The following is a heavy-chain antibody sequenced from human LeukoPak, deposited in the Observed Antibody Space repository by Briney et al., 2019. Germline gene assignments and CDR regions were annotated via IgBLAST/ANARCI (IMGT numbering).Heavy chain of an antibody. CDR2: INPSGGST. CDR3: ARDHGSAYYRAPRH. D-gene: IGHD3-10*01. J-gene: IGHJ4*02. V-gene: IGHV1-46*01. Sequence: GASVKVSCKASGYIFTNYYMHWVRQAPGQGLEWMGTINPSGGSTTYAQKFQGRVTMTRDTSTSTVYMELSSLSSEDTAVYYCARDHGSAYYRAPRHWGQGTLVTVSS. CDR1: GYIFTNYY.